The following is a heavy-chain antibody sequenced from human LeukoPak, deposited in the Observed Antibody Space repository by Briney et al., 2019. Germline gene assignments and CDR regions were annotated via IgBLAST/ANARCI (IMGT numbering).Heavy chain of an antibody. CDR2: VNPHSGGT. J-gene: IGHJ4*02. Sequence: GASVKVSCKASGYTFTDYYINWVRQAPGHGLEWMGWVNPHSGGTNFAQGFRGKVTMTRDTSVTTAYLELNSLQSDDTAIYYCARTDNRYDSRLLFNWGQGTQITVSS. V-gene: IGHV1-2*02. D-gene: IGHD3-22*01. CDR1: GYTFTDYY. CDR3: ARTDNRYDSRLLFN.